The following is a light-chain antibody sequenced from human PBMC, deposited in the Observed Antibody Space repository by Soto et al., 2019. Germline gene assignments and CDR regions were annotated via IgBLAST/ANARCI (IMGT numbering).Light chain of an antibody. CDR1: ESIRRTH. CDR3: QQYGSSGT. V-gene: IGKV3-20*01. CDR2: GAS. Sequence: RASESIRRTHLACYQQRPRLPPRLLIYGASKRAAGIPDRLSGSGAGTDFTLTISRLEPDDFAEYYCQQYGSSGTFGQGTKVDIK. J-gene: IGKJ1*01.